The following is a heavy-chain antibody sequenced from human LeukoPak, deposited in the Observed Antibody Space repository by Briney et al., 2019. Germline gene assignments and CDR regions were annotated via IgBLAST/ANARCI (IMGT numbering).Heavy chain of an antibody. CDR1: GGSFSGYY. D-gene: IGHD4-23*01. Sequence: SETLSLTCAVYGGSFSGYYWSWIRQPPGKGLEWIGEINHSGSTNYNPSLKSRVTISVDTSKNQFSLKLSSVTAADTAVYYCARSPNYGGNSKDFDYWGQGTLVTVSS. V-gene: IGHV4-34*01. CDR2: INHSGST. CDR3: ARSPNYGGNSKDFDY. J-gene: IGHJ4*02.